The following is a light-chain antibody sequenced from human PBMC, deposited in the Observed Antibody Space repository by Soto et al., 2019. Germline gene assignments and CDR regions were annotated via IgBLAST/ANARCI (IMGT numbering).Light chain of an antibody. Sequence: DIQMTQSPSSVSASVGDRLTITCRASRDISNSLAWYQQTPGKAPKLLLRGASSLHRGVPSRFSGGGAGTEFTLNISSLQPEDFATYYCQQTSAFPRTFGQGTKVDIK. CDR3: QQTSAFPRT. CDR2: GAS. V-gene: IGKV1-12*01. CDR1: RDISNS. J-gene: IGKJ1*01.